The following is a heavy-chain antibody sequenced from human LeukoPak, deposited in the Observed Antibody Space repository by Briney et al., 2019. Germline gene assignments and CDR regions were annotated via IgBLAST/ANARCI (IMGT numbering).Heavy chain of an antibody. CDR2: ISAYNGYT. CDR1: GYTFTSYA. V-gene: IGHV1-18*01. D-gene: IGHD5-24*01. Sequence: ASVKISCKASGYTFTSYAISWVRQAPGQGLESMGWISAYNGYTNYAQNLQGRVTMTTDTSTSTAYMELTSLRSDDTAVYYCARALARDVYNINWFDPWGQGTLVTVSS. J-gene: IGHJ5*02. CDR3: ARALARDVYNINWFDP.